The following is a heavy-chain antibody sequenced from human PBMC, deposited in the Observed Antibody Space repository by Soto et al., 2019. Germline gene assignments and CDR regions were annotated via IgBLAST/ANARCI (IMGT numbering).Heavy chain of an antibody. V-gene: IGHV1-18*01. CDR3: ARVLRGVVNWFDP. CDR2: IATYNSNK. Sequence: HLVQSGPEVKQPGASVTVSCKTSGDTFTSFGLSWVRQALGQGLEWMGWIATYNSNKNYAKKYQARLTLTTDTSTSTAYMELKILAYDDTAVYYCARVLRGVVNWFDPWGQGTLVTVSS. D-gene: IGHD3-10*01. J-gene: IGHJ5*02. CDR1: GDTFTSFG.